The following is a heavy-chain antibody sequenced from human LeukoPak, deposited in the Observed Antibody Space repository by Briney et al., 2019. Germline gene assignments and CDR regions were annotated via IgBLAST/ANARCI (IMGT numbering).Heavy chain of an antibody. D-gene: IGHD1/OR15-1a*01. J-gene: IGHJ5*02. Sequence: GGPLRLSCVGSGFTYRNYWMHWVRQAPGKGPVWVSRINPDGTTTDYADSVKGRFTISRDNAKNLLYLQMNGLRADDTAVYYCTKVVSWNTADRWGKGTLVTVSS. CDR1: GFTYRNYW. CDR3: TKVVSWNTADR. V-gene: IGHV3-74*01. CDR2: INPDGTTT.